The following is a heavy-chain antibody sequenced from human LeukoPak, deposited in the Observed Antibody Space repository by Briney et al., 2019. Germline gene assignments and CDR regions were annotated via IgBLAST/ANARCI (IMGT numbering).Heavy chain of an antibody. CDR3: ARDSSIAAQTLDY. Sequence: WASVKVSCKASGGTFSSYAISWVRQAPGQGLEWMGGIIPIFGTANYAQKFQGRVTITTDESTSTAYMELSSLRSEDTAVYYCARDSSIAAQTLDYWGQGTLVTVSS. D-gene: IGHD6-6*01. CDR2: IIPIFGTA. V-gene: IGHV1-69*05. J-gene: IGHJ4*02. CDR1: GGTFSSYA.